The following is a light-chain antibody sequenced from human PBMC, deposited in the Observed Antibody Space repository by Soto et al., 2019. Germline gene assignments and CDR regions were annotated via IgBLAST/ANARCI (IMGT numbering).Light chain of an antibody. CDR3: QQRTISPALI. Sequence: IVLTQSPATLSLSLGERATLSCRARQRDSSFLAWYQQKPGQAPSLLIYDASTRATGIPASFSGSGSVTDFTLPLSTLEPEDYAVYSCQQRTISPALIFSGGTKEQI. J-gene: IGKJ4*01. CDR1: QRDSSF. CDR2: DAS. V-gene: IGKV3-11*01.